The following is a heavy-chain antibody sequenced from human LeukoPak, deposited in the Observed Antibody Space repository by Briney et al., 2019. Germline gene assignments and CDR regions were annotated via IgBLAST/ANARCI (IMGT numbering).Heavy chain of an antibody. CDR2: ISHRGNT. Sequence: SETLSLTCAVYGGSFSGYYCHWVRQPPGKGLERMCEISHRGNTKYYPSLKSRVTISLDTSKNQSSLMLRSTTCADTTMHFCFLWDTVVSRDYWGQGTLVTVSS. D-gene: IGHD4-23*01. J-gene: IGHJ4*02. V-gene: IGHV4-34*01. CDR3: FLWDTVVSRDY. CDR1: GGSFSGYY.